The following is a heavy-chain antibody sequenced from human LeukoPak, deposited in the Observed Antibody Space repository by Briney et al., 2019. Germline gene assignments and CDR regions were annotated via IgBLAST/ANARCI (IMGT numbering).Heavy chain of an antibody. D-gene: IGHD2-2*01. CDR3: ARHPLDCGSSTSCYYMDV. CDR1: GGSISSGGYY. Sequence: SETLSLTCTVSGGSISSGGYYWSWIRQPPGKGLEWIGYIYHSGSTYYNPSLKSRVTISVDRSKNQFSLKLSSVTAADTAVYYCARHPLDCGSSTSCYYMDVWGKGTTVTVSS. CDR2: IYHSGST. J-gene: IGHJ6*03. V-gene: IGHV4-30-2*01.